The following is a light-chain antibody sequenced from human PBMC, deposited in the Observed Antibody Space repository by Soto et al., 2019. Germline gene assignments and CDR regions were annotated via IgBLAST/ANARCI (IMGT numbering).Light chain of an antibody. Sequence: ILMPPSPDILSVSPGQRPTLSGKASQSVSSSQLAWYQQKPGQAPRLLMYGASSRATGIPDRLSGSGSGTDFTLTISRLEPEDFAVYYCQQYGNSPQTFGQGTKVDIK. CDR3: QQYGNSPQT. CDR1: QSVSSSQ. V-gene: IGKV3-20*01. CDR2: GAS. J-gene: IGKJ1*01.